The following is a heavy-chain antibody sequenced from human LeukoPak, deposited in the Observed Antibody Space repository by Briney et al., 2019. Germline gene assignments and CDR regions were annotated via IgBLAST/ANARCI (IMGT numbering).Heavy chain of an antibody. J-gene: IGHJ4*02. CDR2: ISGSGGST. CDR1: GFTFSSYA. V-gene: IGHV3-23*01. CDR3: AKDTSGSYGY. D-gene: IGHD1-26*01. Sequence: PGGSLRLSCAASGFTFSSYAMSWVRQTPVKGLEWVSAISGSGGSTYYADSVKGRFTISRDNSKNTLYLQMNSLRAEDTAVYYCAKDTSGSYGYWGQGTLVTVSS.